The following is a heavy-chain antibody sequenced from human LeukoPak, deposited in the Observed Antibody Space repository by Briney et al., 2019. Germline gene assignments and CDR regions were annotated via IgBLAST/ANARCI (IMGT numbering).Heavy chain of an antibody. V-gene: IGHV3-74*01. D-gene: IGHD3-22*01. J-gene: IGHJ4*02. CDR3: ARISSDSISYYDH. CDR2: INSDGSST. Sequence: GGSLRLSCAASGFTFSSYWMHWVRQAPGKGLVWVSRINSDGSSTSYADSVKGRFTISRDNAKNTLFLQMNSLRAEDTAVYYCARISSDSISYYDHWGQGTLVTVSS. CDR1: GFTFSSYW.